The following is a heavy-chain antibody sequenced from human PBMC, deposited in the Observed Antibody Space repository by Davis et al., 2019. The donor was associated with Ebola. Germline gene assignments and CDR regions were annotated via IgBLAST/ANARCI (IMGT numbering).Heavy chain of an antibody. V-gene: IGHV4-59*01. D-gene: IGHD3-10*01. Sequence: MPSETLSLTCTVSGGSISSYYWSWIRQPPGKGLEWIGYIYYSGSTNYNPSLKSRVTISVDTSKNQFSLKLSSVTAADTAVYYCASRTYYYGSGSYYLAPFDPWGQGTLVTVSS. J-gene: IGHJ5*02. CDR3: ASRTYYYGSGSYYLAPFDP. CDR1: GGSISSYY. CDR2: IYYSGST.